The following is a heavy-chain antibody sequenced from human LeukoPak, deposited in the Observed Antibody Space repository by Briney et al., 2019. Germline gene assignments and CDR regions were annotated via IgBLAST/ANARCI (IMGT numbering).Heavy chain of an antibody. Sequence: PSETLSLTCIVSGGSISSYYWSWIRQPPGKGLEWIGYIYYSGSTNYNPSLKSRVTISVDTSKNQFSLKLSSVTAADTAVYYCARVSSGGSKLFDYWGQGTLVTVSS. J-gene: IGHJ4*02. CDR1: GGSISSYY. CDR3: ARVSSGGSKLFDY. CDR2: IYYSGST. V-gene: IGHV4-59*01. D-gene: IGHD2-15*01.